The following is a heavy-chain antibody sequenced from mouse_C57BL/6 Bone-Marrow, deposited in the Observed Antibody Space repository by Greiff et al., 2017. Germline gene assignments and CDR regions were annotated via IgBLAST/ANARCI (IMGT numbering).Heavy chain of an antibody. D-gene: IGHD1-1*01. Sequence: QVQLQQSGPELVKPGASVKFSCKASGYAFSSSWMNWVKQRPGQGLEWIGRIYPGDGDTNYNGKFKGKATLTADKSSSTAYMQLSSLTSEDSAVSCCARATVVAHWYFGVWGTGATVTVSS. CDR3: ARATVVAHWYFGV. CDR2: IYPGDGDT. V-gene: IGHV1-82*01. CDR1: GYAFSSSW. J-gene: IGHJ1*03.